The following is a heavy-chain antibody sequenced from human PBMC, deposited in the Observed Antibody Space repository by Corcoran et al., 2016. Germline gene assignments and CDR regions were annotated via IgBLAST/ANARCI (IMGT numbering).Heavy chain of an antibody. D-gene: IGHD2-8*01. CDR1: GFTFSSYS. CDR2: ISSSSSTI. Sequence: EVQLVESGGGLVQPGGSLRLSCAASGFTFSSYSMNWVRQAPGKGLEWVSYISSSSSTIYYSDSVKGRFTISRDNAKNSLYQQMKSLRDEDTAVYYCARDDPYGGMDVWGQGTTVTVSS. CDR3: ARDDPYGGMDV. J-gene: IGHJ6*02. V-gene: IGHV3-48*02.